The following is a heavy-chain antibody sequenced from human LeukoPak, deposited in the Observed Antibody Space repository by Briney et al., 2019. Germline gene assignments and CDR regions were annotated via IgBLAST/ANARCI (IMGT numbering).Heavy chain of an antibody. D-gene: IGHD6-19*01. V-gene: IGHV3-30*03. J-gene: IGHJ4*02. Sequence: GRSLRLSCAASGFTFSSYGMHWVRQAPGKGLEWVAVISYDGSNKYYADSVKGRFTISRDNSKNTLYLQMNSLRAEDTAVYYCARARSRASLAVADTDYWGQGTLVTVSS. CDR1: GFTFSSYG. CDR2: ISYDGSNK. CDR3: ARARSRASLAVADTDY.